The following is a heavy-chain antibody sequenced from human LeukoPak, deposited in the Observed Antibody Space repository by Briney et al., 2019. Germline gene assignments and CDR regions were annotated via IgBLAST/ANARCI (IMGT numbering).Heavy chain of an antibody. V-gene: IGHV4-30-2*01. J-gene: IGHJ5*02. D-gene: IGHD2-15*01. CDR2: IYHSGST. CDR1: GGFISSGGYY. Sequence: SETLSLTCTVSGGFISSGGYYWSWIRQPPGKGLEWIGYIYHSGSTNYNPSPKSRVTISVDTSKNQFSLKLSSVTAADTAVYYCARGPPSGSGGSCRFDPWGQGTLVTVSS. CDR3: ARGPPSGSGGSCRFDP.